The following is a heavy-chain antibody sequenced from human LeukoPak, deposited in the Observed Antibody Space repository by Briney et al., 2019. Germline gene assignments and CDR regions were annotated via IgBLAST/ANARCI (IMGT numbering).Heavy chain of an antibody. V-gene: IGHV4-34*01. CDR3: ARGQGYDY. CDR1: GGSFSGYY. D-gene: IGHD5-12*01. Sequence: SETLSLTCAVYGGSFSGYYWSWMRQPAGKGLEWIGEINHSGSTNYNPSLKSRVTISVDTSKNQFSLKLSSVTAADTAVYYCARGQGYDYWGQGTLVTVSS. CDR2: INHSGST. J-gene: IGHJ4*02.